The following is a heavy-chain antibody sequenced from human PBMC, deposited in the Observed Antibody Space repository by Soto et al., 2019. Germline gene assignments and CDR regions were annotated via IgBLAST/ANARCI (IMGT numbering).Heavy chain of an antibody. Sequence: QVQLVESGGGLVKPGGSLRLSCAASGFTFSDYYMSWIRQAPGKGLEWVSYIGSSDNIIYYADSVKGRFTSSRDNAKNSLYLQMNSLRAEDTAVYYCARDLGYYESSGYFDYWGQGTLVTVSS. J-gene: IGHJ4*02. CDR2: IGSSDNII. D-gene: IGHD3-22*01. CDR1: GFTFSDYY. CDR3: ARDLGYYESSGYFDY. V-gene: IGHV3-11*01.